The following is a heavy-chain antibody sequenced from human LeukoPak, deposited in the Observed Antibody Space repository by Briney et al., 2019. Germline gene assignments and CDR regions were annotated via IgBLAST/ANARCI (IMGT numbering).Heavy chain of an antibody. Sequence: PGGSLRLSCAASGFTFSSCSMNWVRQAPGKGLEWVSSISSSSSYIYYADSVKGRFTISRDNAKNSLYLQMNSLRAEDTAVYYCARDDSNGFADYWGQGTLVTVSS. D-gene: IGHD5-18*01. CDR2: ISSSSSYI. CDR1: GFTFSSCS. CDR3: ARDDSNGFADY. V-gene: IGHV3-21*01. J-gene: IGHJ4*02.